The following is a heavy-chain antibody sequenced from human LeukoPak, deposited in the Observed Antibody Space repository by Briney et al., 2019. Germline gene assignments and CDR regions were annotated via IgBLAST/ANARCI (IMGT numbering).Heavy chain of an antibody. V-gene: IGHV3-30-3*01. Sequence: GRSLRLSCAASGFTFSSYAMHWVRQAPGKGLEWVAVISYDGSNKYYADSVKGRFTISRDNSKNTLYLQMNSLRAEDTAVYYCARETGIEGGIDYWGQGTLVTVSS. CDR2: ISYDGSNK. CDR3: ARETGIEGGIDY. J-gene: IGHJ4*02. CDR1: GFTFSSYA. D-gene: IGHD3-10*01.